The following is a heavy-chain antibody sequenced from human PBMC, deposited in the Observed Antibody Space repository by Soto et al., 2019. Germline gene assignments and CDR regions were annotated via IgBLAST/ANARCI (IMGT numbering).Heavy chain of an antibody. V-gene: IGHV3-49*03. J-gene: IGHJ6*02. CDR3: SCPIEAQPNHAKYHMDV. Sequence: GGSLILSCSASGFTLGEYAVSWFRQAPGKGLEWLGFIRSKPYGGTIEYASSLQGRFTISRDESSNIAYLQMDSLKTEDTAVYFCSCPIEAQPNHAKYHMDVWGQGTTVTVSS. CDR2: IRSKPYGGTI. CDR1: GFTLGEYA. D-gene: IGHD6-6*01.